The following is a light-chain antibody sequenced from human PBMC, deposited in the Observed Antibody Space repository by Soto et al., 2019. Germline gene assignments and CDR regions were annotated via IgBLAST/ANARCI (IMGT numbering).Light chain of an antibody. J-gene: IGKJ1*01. CDR3: QQYDSSPWT. V-gene: IGKV3-20*01. CDR1: QSVSSSF. Sequence: EIVLTQSPGTLSLSPGEKATLSCRASQSVSSSFLAWYQQKPGQAPRLLIYGASSRATGIPDRFSGSGSGTDLTLTISRLEAEDFAVYYCQQYDSSPWTFGQGTKVEIK. CDR2: GAS.